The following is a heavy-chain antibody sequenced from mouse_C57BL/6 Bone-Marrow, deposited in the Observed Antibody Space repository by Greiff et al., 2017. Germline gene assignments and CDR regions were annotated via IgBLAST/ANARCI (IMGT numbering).Heavy chain of an antibody. V-gene: IGHV2-2*01. CDR1: GFSLTSYG. D-gene: IGHD3-2*02. CDR2: IWSGGST. Sequence: QVQLQQSGPGLVQPSQSLSITCTVSGFSLTSYGVHWVRQSPGKGLEWLGVIWSGGSTDYNAAFISRLSISKDNSKSQVFFKMNSLPADDTAIYYCARDSSGYSLAYWGQGTLVTVSA. J-gene: IGHJ3*01. CDR3: ARDSSGYSLAY.